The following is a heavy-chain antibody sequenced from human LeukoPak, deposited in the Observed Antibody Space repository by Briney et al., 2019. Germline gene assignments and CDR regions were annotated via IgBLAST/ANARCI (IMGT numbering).Heavy chain of an antibody. CDR3: ARDKGLPQAFDI. CDR1: GGSISSFY. D-gene: IGHD5/OR15-5a*01. Sequence: SETLSLTCTVSGGSISSFYWSRIRQPPGKGLEYIGYISYSETTSYNPSLKSRVTISVDTSKNQFSLKLTSVTAADTAVYYCARDKGLPQAFDIWGQGTMVTVSS. V-gene: IGHV4-59*01. J-gene: IGHJ3*02. CDR2: ISYSETT.